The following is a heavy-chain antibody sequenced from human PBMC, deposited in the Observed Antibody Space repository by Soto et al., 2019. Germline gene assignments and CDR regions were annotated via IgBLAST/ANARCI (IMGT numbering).Heavy chain of an antibody. CDR1: GASISSYY. Sequence: SETLSLTCTVSGASISSYYWSWIRQPPGKGLEWIGYIYDSGTTNYNPSLKSRVTISVDTSKNQLSLKLSSVTAADTAVYYCARDLGTGYPNWFDPWGQGALVTVS. V-gene: IGHV4-59*01. J-gene: IGHJ5*02. CDR2: IYDSGTT. D-gene: IGHD3-9*01. CDR3: ARDLGTGYPNWFDP.